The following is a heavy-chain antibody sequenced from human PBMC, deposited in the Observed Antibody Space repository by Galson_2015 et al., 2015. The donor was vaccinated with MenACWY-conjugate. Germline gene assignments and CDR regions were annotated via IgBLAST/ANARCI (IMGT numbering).Heavy chain of an antibody. CDR3: ARGRKYYYDSSGYPRDF. V-gene: IGHV3-7*03. D-gene: IGHD3-22*01. J-gene: IGHJ4*02. Sequence: SLRLSCAVSGFTFTKYWMTWVRQAPGKGLEVVAFIKQDGSEKFYVDSVRGRFTISRDNAKNSLYLQMNSLRAEDTAVYYCARGRKYYYDSSGYPRDFWGQGALVTVSS. CDR1: GFTFTKYW. CDR2: IKQDGSEK.